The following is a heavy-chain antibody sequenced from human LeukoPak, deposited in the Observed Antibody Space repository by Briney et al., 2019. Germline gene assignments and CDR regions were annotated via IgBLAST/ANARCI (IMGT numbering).Heavy chain of an antibody. CDR1: GFTFSSYA. J-gene: IGHJ5*02. Sequence: GRSLRLSCTAPGFTFSSYAIHWIRQAPGKGLEWVALVWHDGSNRYYADSVKGRFTISRDNSKNTVYLQMNSLRAEDTAVYYCARADRITTDPWGQGTLVTVSS. CDR2: VWHDGSNR. D-gene: IGHD3-3*01. V-gene: IGHV3-33*01. CDR3: ARADRITTDP.